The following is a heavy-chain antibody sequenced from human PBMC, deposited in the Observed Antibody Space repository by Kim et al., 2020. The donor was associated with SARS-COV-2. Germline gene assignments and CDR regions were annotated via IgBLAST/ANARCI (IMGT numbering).Heavy chain of an antibody. CDR1: GGSISSSSYY. J-gene: IGHJ3*02. Sequence: SETLSLTCTVSGGSISSSSYYWGWIRQPPGKGLEWIGSIYYSGSTYYNPSLKSRVTISVDTSKNQFSLKLSSVTAADTAVYYCARLGSSWVDDAFDIWGQGTMVTVSS. CDR2: IYYSGST. CDR3: ARLGSSWVDDAFDI. V-gene: IGHV4-39*01. D-gene: IGHD6-13*01.